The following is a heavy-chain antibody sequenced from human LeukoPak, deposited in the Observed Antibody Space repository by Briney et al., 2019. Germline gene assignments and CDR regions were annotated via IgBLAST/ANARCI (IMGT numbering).Heavy chain of an antibody. Sequence: GASVKVSCKASGYIFTNYGITWVRLAPGQGLEWMGWISLYNGNTNYAQNLQGRVTMTTDTSTSTAYMELRGLRSDDTAVYYCARDLAGIAVTADWGQGTLVTVSP. D-gene: IGHD6-19*01. CDR1: GYIFTNYG. V-gene: IGHV1-18*01. CDR3: ARDLAGIAVTAD. CDR2: ISLYNGNT. J-gene: IGHJ4*02.